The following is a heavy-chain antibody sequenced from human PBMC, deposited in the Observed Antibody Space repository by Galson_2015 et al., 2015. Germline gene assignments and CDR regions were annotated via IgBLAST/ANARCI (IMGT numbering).Heavy chain of an antibody. V-gene: IGHV4-34*01. CDR3: ARDWLVGFVYYGMDV. D-gene: IGHD6-19*01. J-gene: IGHJ6*02. CDR2: INHSGST. CDR1: GGSFSGYY. Sequence: TLSLTCAVYGGSFSGYYWSWIRQPPGKGLEWIGEINHSGSTNYNPSLKSRVTISVDTSKNQFSLKLSSVTAADTAVYYCARDWLVGFVYYGMDVWGQGTTVTVSS.